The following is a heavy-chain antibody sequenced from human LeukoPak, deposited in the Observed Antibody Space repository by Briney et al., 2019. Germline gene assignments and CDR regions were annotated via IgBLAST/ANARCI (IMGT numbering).Heavy chain of an antibody. CDR2: ISGSSSSI. V-gene: IGHV3-48*02. CDR1: GFTFSTYT. J-gene: IGHJ4*02. CDR3: AGVWWLRTYYFDT. Sequence: GGSLRLSCTASGFTFSTYTMHWVRQAPGKGLEWVSSISGSSSSIYYADSVKGRFTISRDNAKKSLYLQMDSLRDEDTAVYYCAGVWWLRTYYFDTWGQGTVVTVSS. D-gene: IGHD5-12*01.